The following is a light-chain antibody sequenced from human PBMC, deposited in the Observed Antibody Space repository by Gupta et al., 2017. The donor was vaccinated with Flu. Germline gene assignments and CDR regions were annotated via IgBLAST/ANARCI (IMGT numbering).Light chain of an antibody. CDR3: QRYGTSPLT. CDR1: QTISSNY. J-gene: IGKJ4*01. V-gene: IGKV3-20*01. Sequence: EIVLTQSPGTLSLSPGERATLSCRASQTISSNYLAWYQQKPGQASSLLIYGASSRAAGIPDRFSGSGSGTEFTLTISSLEPDDFAVYYCQRYGTSPLTFGGGTKVEI. CDR2: GAS.